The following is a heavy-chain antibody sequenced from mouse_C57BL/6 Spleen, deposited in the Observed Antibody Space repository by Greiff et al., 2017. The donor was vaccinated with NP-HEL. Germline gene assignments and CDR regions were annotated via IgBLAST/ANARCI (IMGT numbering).Heavy chain of an antibody. CDR2: IHPNSGST. V-gene: IGHV1-64*01. CDR1: GYTFTSYW. J-gene: IGHJ3*01. D-gene: IGHD3-2*02. CDR3: ASQTAQVRGFAY. Sequence: QVQLQQPGAELVKPGASVKLSCKASGYTFTSYWMHWVKQRPGQGLEWIGMIHPNSGSTNYNEKFKSKATLTVDKSSSTAYMQLSSLTSEDSAVYYCASQTAQVRGFAYWGQGTLVTVSA.